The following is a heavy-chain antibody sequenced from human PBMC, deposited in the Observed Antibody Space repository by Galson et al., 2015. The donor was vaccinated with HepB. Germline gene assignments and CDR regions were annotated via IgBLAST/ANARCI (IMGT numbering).Heavy chain of an antibody. CDR3: TRDRITMVRGAIYYFDY. D-gene: IGHD3-10*01. V-gene: IGHV3-49*03. CDR1: GFTFGDYA. CDR2: IRSKAYGGTT. Sequence: SLRLSCAASGFTFGDYAMSWFRQAPGEGLEWVGFIRSKAYGGTTEYAASVKGRFTISRDDSKSIAYLQMNSLKTEDTAVYYCTRDRITMVRGAIYYFDYWGQGTLVTVSS. J-gene: IGHJ4*02.